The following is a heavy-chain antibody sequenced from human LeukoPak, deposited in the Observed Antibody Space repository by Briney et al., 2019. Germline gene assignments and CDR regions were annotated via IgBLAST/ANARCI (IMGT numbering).Heavy chain of an antibody. D-gene: IGHD3-10*01. CDR2: ISYDGSNK. CDR1: GFTFSSYG. CDR3: AKDADLHPGY. Sequence: GGSLRLSCAASGFTFSSYGMHWVRQAPGKGLEWVAVISYDGSNKYYADSVKGRFTISRDNSKNTLYLQMNSLRAEDTAVYYCAKDADLHPGYRGQGTLVTVSS. J-gene: IGHJ4*02. V-gene: IGHV3-30*18.